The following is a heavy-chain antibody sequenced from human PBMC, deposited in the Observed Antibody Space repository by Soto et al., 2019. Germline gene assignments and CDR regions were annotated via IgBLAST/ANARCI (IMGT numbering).Heavy chain of an antibody. J-gene: IGHJ1*01. V-gene: IGHV3-30-3*01. Sequence: GGSLRLSCVASGFIFSDYAMHWARQAPGKGLEWVALISPAGTNQYYADSAKGRFTISRDNSKNTLYLQMNSLRPEDTGLYYCARENSRISPRLFQHWGHGTLVTVSS. CDR1: GFIFSDYA. CDR3: ARENSRISPRLFQH. D-gene: IGHD6-6*01. CDR2: ISPAGTNQ.